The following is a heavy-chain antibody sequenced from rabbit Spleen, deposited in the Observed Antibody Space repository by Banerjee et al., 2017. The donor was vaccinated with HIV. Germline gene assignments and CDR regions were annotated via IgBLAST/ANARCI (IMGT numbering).Heavy chain of an antibody. V-gene: IGHV1S7*01. CDR1: GFSFSSNYY. J-gene: IGHJ4*01. Sequence: HLVESGGGLVQPGGSLKLSCTASGFSFSSNYYMCWVRQAPGKGLEWIGYIDPVFGITYYANWVNGRFSISRENAQNTVFLQMTSLTAADTATYFCARDGAGGSYFALWGPGTLVTVS. CDR3: ARDGAGGSYFAL. CDR2: IDPVFGIT. D-gene: IGHD8-1*01.